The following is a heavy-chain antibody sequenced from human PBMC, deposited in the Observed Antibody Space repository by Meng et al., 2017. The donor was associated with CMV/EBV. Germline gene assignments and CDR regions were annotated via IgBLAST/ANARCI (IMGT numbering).Heavy chain of an antibody. V-gene: IGHV1-2*02. CDR1: CYTFTGYY. Sequence: QVRVVQLGREGKMPGASVKVSCTAACYTFTGYYMHWVRQAPGQGLEWMGWINPINGGTNYAQKFQGRVTMIRDTSISTAYMELSRMTSDDTAVYYCARGKVATIAGGWFDPWGQGTLVTVSS. CDR2: INPINGGT. D-gene: IGHD5-12*01. CDR3: ARGKVATIAGGWFDP. J-gene: IGHJ5*02.